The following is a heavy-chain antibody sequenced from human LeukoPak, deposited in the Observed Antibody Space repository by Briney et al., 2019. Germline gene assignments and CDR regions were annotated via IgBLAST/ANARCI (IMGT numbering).Heavy chain of an antibody. D-gene: IGHD2-15*01. CDR2: IWYDGSNK. CDR3: ARDLCGSGGSCYSDY. Sequence: GGSLRLSCAASGFTFSSYGMHWVRQAPGKGLEWVAVIWYDGSNKYYADSVKGRFTNSRDNSKNTLYLQMNSLRAEDTAVYYCARDLCGSGGSCYSDYWGQGTLVTVSS. V-gene: IGHV3-33*01. CDR1: GFTFSSYG. J-gene: IGHJ4*02.